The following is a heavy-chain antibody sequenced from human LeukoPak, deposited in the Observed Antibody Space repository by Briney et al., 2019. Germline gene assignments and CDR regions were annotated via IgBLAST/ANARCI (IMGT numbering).Heavy chain of an antibody. D-gene: IGHD3-16*01. Sequence: SETLSLTCTVSGDSIYNNYWGWIRQSPGKGLEWIAYFYSRGTGTTDYNPSLESRVTVSVDTFSQFSLKLSSVTAADTAVYYCARDSGGYWGQGTLVTVSS. CDR2: FYSRGTGTT. V-gene: IGHV4-59*01. CDR1: GDSIYNNY. J-gene: IGHJ4*02. CDR3: ARDSGGY.